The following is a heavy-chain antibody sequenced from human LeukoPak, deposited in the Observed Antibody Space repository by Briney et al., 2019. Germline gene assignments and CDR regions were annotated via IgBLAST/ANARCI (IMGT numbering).Heavy chain of an antibody. J-gene: IGHJ4*02. CDR3: ARDGGYSYGLYFDY. Sequence: SVKVFCKASGGTFSTYAISWVRQAPGQGLEWMGRIIPIFGTANYAQKFQGRVTITTDESTSTAYMELSSLRSEDTAVYHCARDGGYSYGLYFDYWGQGTLVTVSS. CDR2: IIPIFGTA. D-gene: IGHD5-18*01. V-gene: IGHV1-69*05. CDR1: GGTFSTYA.